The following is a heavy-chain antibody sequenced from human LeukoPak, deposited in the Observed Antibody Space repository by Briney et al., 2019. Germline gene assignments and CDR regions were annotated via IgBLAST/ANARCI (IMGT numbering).Heavy chain of an antibody. CDR2: ISSNGGST. CDR1: GFTFSSYA. CDR3: ATLTVTTSQRSF. D-gene: IGHD4-17*01. V-gene: IGHV3-64*01. Sequence: GGSLRVSCAASGFTFSSYAMHWVRQAPGKGLEYVSAISSNGGSTYYANSVKGRFTISRDNSKNTLYLQMGSLRAEDMAVYYCATLTVTTSQRSFWGQGTLVTVSS. J-gene: IGHJ4*02.